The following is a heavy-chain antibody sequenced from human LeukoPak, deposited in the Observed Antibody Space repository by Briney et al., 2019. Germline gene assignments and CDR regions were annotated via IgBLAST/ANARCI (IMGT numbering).Heavy chain of an antibody. CDR2: IYTSG. CDR1: GGSITSGSYY. Sequence: SQTLSLTCTVSGGSITSGSYYWSWIRQSAGKGLEWIGRIYTSGGTSSDNTNYNPPLKSRVSISADTSKNQFSLKLTSVTAADTAVYFCARADLTSTWWFDPWGQGTLVTVSS. D-gene: IGHD2/OR15-2a*01. J-gene: IGHJ5*02. V-gene: IGHV4-61*02. CDR3: ARADLTSTWWFDP.